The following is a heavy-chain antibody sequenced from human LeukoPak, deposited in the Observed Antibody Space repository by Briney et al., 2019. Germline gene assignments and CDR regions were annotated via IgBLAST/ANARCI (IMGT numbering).Heavy chain of an antibody. J-gene: IGHJ6*02. CDR1: GFTFSSYG. D-gene: IGHD6-13*01. V-gene: IGHV3-30*18. CDR3: AKDHRSWYSSLYYYGMDV. CDR2: ISYDGSNK. Sequence: GGSLRLSCAASGFTFSSYGMHWVRQAPGKGLEWVAVISYDGSNKYYADSVKGRFTISRDNSKNTLYLQMNSLRAEDTAVYYCAKDHRSWYSSLYYYGMDVWGQGTTVTVSS.